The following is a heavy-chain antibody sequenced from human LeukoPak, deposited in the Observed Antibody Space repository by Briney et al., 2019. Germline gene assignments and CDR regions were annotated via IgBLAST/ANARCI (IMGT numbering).Heavy chain of an antibody. J-gene: IGHJ5*02. D-gene: IGHD5-18*01. CDR2: ISAYNGNT. CDR1: GYTFTSYG. Sequence: ASVKVSCEASGYTFTSYGISWVRQAPGQGLEWMGWISAYNGNTNYAQKLQGRVTMTTDTSTSTAYMELRSLRSDDTAVYYCARDGEVDTAINWFDPWGQGTLVTVSS. V-gene: IGHV1-18*01. CDR3: ARDGEVDTAINWFDP.